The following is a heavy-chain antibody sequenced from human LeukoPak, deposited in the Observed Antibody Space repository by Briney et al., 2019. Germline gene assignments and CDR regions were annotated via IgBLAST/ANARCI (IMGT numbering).Heavy chain of an antibody. CDR2: MNPNSGNT. Sequence: AASVKVSCKASGYTFTSYDINWVRQATGQGLEWMGWMNPNSGNTGYAQKFQGRVTMTRDTSISTAYMELRSLRSDDTAVYYCARDGWFGDQAWFDPWGQGTLVTVSS. D-gene: IGHD3-10*01. J-gene: IGHJ5*02. CDR1: GYTFTSYD. V-gene: IGHV1-8*02. CDR3: ARDGWFGDQAWFDP.